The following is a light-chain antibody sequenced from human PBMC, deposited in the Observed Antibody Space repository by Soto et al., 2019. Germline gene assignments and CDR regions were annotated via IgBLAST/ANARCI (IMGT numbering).Light chain of an antibody. V-gene: IGKV3-15*01. Sequence: MTQSPSTLSVSPGERATLTCRASQTVSRKLAWYQQKPGQAPRLLIYDVSTRAPGIPARFSGSGSGTEFTLTISSLQSEDFAVYYCQQSINWPLTFGGGTKVEIK. J-gene: IGKJ4*01. CDR1: QTVSRK. CDR3: QQSINWPLT. CDR2: DVS.